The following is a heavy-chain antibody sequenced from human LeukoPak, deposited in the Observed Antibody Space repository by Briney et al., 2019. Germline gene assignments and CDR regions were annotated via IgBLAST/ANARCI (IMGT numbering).Heavy chain of an antibody. V-gene: IGHV3-23*01. CDR1: GFSFSGYG. J-gene: IGHJ5*02. D-gene: IGHD3-16*01. Sequence: GGSLRLSCAASGFSFSGYGVAWVRLAPRKGLECVAAITGSGSSSYYADSVRGRFTISRDNSMNTVYLKMNTLGAEDTAIDYCARLNGPVVDTFGGVTWFDPWGQGTRVTVSS. CDR3: ARLNGPVVDTFGGVTWFDP. CDR2: ITGSGSSS.